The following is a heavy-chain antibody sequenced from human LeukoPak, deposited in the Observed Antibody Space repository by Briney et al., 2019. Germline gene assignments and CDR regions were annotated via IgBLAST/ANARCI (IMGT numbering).Heavy chain of an antibody. CDR1: GGSISSGTYY. CDR3: ARGQGNYDILTGYYY. Sequence: KPSETLSLTCTVSGGSISSGTYYWSWIRQPAGKGLEWIGRIYTSGSTNYNPSLKSRVTISVDTSKNQLSLKLSSVTAADTAVYYCARGQGNYDILTGYYYWGQGTLVTVSS. CDR2: IYTSGST. J-gene: IGHJ4*02. V-gene: IGHV4-61*02. D-gene: IGHD3-9*01.